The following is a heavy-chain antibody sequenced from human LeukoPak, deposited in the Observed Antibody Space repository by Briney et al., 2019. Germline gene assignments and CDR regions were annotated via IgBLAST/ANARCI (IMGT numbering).Heavy chain of an antibody. CDR3: ARRQGYSSSSGYYYYYMDV. CDR1: GGSISSYY. CDR2: IYTSGST. J-gene: IGHJ6*03. D-gene: IGHD6-6*01. Sequence: SETLSLTCTVSGGSISSYYWSWIRQPPGEELEWIGYIYTSGSTNYNPSLKSRVTISVDTSKNQFSLKLSSVTAADTAVYYCARRQGYSSSSGYYYYYMDVWGKGTTVTVSS. V-gene: IGHV4-4*09.